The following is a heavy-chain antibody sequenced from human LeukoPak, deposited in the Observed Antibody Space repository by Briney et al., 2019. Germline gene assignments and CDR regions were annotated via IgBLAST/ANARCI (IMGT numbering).Heavy chain of an antibody. J-gene: IGHJ4*02. CDR3: AKDGSRSGSYHRFDY. D-gene: IGHD3-10*01. Sequence: GGSLSLSCAASGFTFSSYGMHWLRQAPGKGLEWVAVIWYDGSNKYYAGSVKGRFTISRDNSKNALYVQMNSLRVEDTGVYYCAKDGSRSGSYHRFDYWGQGTLVTVSS. CDR2: IWYDGSNK. V-gene: IGHV3-33*06. CDR1: GFTFSSYG.